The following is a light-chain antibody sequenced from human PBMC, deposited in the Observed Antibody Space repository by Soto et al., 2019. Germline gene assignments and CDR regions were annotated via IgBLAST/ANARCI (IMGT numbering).Light chain of an antibody. Sequence: EIVLTQSPGTLSLSPGERATLSCRASQSVNNNYFAWYQQKSGQAPRLLIYGASSRATGIPDRFSGSGSGTDFTLAISRLEPEDFAAYFCQQYGSSPITFGQGTRLEIK. J-gene: IGKJ5*01. CDR1: QSVNNNY. CDR3: QQYGSSPIT. V-gene: IGKV3-20*01. CDR2: GAS.